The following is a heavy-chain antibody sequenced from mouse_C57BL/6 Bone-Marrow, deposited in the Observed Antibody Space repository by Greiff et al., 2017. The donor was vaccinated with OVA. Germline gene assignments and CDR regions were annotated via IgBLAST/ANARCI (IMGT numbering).Heavy chain of an antibody. D-gene: IGHD1-1*01. Sequence: QVQLQQSGAELVRPGTSVKMSCKASGYTFTNYWIGWAKQRPGHGLEWIGDIYPGGGYTNYNEKFKGKATLTADESSSTAYMQFSSLTSEDSAIDYCARYGGNYFDYWGQGTTLTVSS. J-gene: IGHJ2*01. V-gene: IGHV1-63*01. CDR2: IYPGGGYT. CDR3: ARYGGNYFDY. CDR1: GYTFTNYW.